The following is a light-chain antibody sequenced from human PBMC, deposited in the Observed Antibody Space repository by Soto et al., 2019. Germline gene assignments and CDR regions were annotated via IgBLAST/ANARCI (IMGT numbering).Light chain of an antibody. V-gene: IGLV1-44*01. CDR1: SSNIGTNP. J-gene: IGLJ7*01. CDR2: SNN. Sequence: QLVLTQPPSASGTPGQRVSISCSGSSSNIGTNPVNWFRQLPGTAPQLLIYSNNQRRSGVPDRCSGSKSGTSAAPAISGLQSEDEAAYYCAAWDDSLNGAVFGGGTQLTVL. CDR3: AAWDDSLNGAV.